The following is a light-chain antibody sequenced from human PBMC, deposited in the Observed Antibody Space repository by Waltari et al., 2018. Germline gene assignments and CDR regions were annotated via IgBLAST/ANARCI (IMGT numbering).Light chain of an antibody. Sequence: DIVMTQSPASLAVSLGERATINCKSSQNLLDSSNNKHHLAWYRQRPGQPPQVVIYWAFSRESGVPDRFTGSGSGTDFTLTISSLQADDVAVYYCQQYYTTPFTFGQGTKLEIK. CDR3: QQYYTTPFT. V-gene: IGKV4-1*01. CDR1: QNLLDSSNNKHH. CDR2: WAF. J-gene: IGKJ2*01.